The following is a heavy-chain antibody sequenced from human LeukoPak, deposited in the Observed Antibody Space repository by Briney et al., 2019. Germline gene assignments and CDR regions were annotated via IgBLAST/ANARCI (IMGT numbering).Heavy chain of an antibody. Sequence: PGGSLRLSCEASGITFSDAWMSWVRQVPGKGLEWIALLKSKTDGETSDYAAPVKGRFTVSRNDAENTLFLQVDSLKIDDTAVYYCIANLDYWGQGTLVTVSS. J-gene: IGHJ4*02. CDR2: LKSKTDGETS. CDR3: IANLDY. D-gene: IGHD1-1*01. CDR1: GITFSDAW. V-gene: IGHV3-15*05.